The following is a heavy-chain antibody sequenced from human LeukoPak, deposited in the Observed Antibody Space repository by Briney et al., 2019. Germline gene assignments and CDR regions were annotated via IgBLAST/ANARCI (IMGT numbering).Heavy chain of an antibody. CDR2: ISGSGGRT. D-gene: IGHD6-19*01. CDR3: AKDLSSGRPYD. CDR1: GFSLSDYG. V-gene: IGHV3-23*01. Sequence: PGGSLRLSCAASGFSLSDYGMSWVRQAPGKGLEWVSGISGSGGRTHYAGSVKGRFTISRDNSKNTLYLQMNSLRAGDTAFYYCAKDLSSGRPYDWGQGTLVTVSS. J-gene: IGHJ4*02.